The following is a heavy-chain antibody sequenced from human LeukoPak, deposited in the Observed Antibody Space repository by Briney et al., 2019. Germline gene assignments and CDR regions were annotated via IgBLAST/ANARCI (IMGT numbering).Heavy chain of an antibody. D-gene: IGHD1-7*01. CDR1: GGTFSSYA. CDR3: ARAQKTGTTSKFSFDY. CDR2: IIPIFGTA. V-gene: IGHV1-69*13. Sequence: SVKVSCKASGGTFSSYAISWVRQAPGQGLEWMGGIIPIFGTANYAQKFQGRVTITADESTSTAYMELSSLRSEDTAVYYCARAQKTGTTSKFSFDYWGQGTLVTVSS. J-gene: IGHJ4*02.